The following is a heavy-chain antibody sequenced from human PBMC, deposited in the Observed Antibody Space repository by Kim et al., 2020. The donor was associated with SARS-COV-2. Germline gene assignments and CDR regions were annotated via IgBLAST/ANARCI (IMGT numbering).Heavy chain of an antibody. D-gene: IGHD2-2*01. CDR2: INAGNGNT. CDR3: ARASRYCSSTSCGGADY. CDR1: GYTFTSYA. J-gene: IGHJ4*02. V-gene: IGHV1-3*01. Sequence: ASVKVSCKASGYTFTSYAMHWVRQAPGQRLEWMGWINAGNGNTKYSQKFQGRVTITRDTSASTAYMELSSLRSEDTAVYYCARASRYCSSTSCGGADYWGQGTLVTVSS.